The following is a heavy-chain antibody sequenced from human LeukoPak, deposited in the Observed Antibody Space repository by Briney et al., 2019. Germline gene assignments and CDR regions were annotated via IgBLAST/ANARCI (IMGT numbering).Heavy chain of an antibody. Sequence: SQTLSLTCTVSGGSIGSSSYYWGWFRQPPGKGLEWIGSIYYSGSTYYNPSLKSRVTISVDTSKNQFSLKLSSVTAADTAVYYCARDCGDGYNSYFDYWGQGTLVTVSS. CDR1: GGSIGSSSYY. CDR2: IYYSGST. V-gene: IGHV4-39*07. CDR3: ARDCGDGYNSYFDY. D-gene: IGHD5-24*01. J-gene: IGHJ4*02.